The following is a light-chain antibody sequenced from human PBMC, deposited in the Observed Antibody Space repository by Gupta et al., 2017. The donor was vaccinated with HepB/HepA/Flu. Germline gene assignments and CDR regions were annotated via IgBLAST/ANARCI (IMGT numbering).Light chain of an antibody. V-gene: IGKV3-11*01. Sequence: EIVLTQSPATLSLSPGERATLSCRASQSVSSYLAWYQQKPGQAPRLLIYDASNRATGIPARFSGSGYGKDFTLTISSREPEDFAFYYCQQRSYWPPFTFGPGTKVDIK. J-gene: IGKJ3*01. CDR1: QSVSSY. CDR3: QQRSYWPPFT. CDR2: DAS.